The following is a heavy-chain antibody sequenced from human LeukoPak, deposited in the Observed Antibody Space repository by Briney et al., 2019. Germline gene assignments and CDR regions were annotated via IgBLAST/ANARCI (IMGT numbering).Heavy chain of an antibody. D-gene: IGHD3-22*01. Sequence: GGSLRLSCAASGFTFSTYEMNWVRQAPGKGLEWVSYISSSGSNRYYADSVKGRFTISRDNSKNTLYLQMNSLRAEDTAVYYCANAGIVVVITPRNWGQGTLVTVSS. V-gene: IGHV3-48*03. J-gene: IGHJ4*02. CDR3: ANAGIVVVITPRN. CDR2: ISSSGSNR. CDR1: GFTFSTYE.